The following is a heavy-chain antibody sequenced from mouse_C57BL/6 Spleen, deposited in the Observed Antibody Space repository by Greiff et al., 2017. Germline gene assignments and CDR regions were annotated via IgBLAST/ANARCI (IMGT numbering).Heavy chain of an antibody. Sequence: EVKLVESGEGLVKPGGSLKLSCAASGFTFSSYAMSWVRQTPEKRLEWVAYISSGGDYIYYADTVKGRFTISRDNARNTLYLQMSSLKSEDTAMYYCTRDRGAPTTVVGGSHYYFDYWGQGTTLTVSS. V-gene: IGHV5-9-1*02. CDR3: TRDRGAPTTVVGGSHYYFDY. D-gene: IGHD1-1*01. CDR2: ISSGGDYI. CDR1: GFTFSSYA. J-gene: IGHJ2*01.